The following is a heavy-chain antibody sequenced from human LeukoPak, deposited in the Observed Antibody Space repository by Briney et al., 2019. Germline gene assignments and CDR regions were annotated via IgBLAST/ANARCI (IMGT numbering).Heavy chain of an antibody. V-gene: IGHV3-21*01. Sequence: GGSLRLSCAASGFTFSSYSMNWVRQAPGKGLEWVSSISSSSSYIYYADSVKGRFTITRDNAKNSLYLQMNSLRAEDTAVYYCARDRAVEMATIFDYWGQGTLVTVSS. CDR1: GFTFSSYS. CDR2: ISSSSSYI. CDR3: ARDRAVEMATIFDY. D-gene: IGHD5-24*01. J-gene: IGHJ4*02.